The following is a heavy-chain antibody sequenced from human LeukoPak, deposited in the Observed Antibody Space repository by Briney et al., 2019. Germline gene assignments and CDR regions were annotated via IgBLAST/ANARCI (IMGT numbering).Heavy chain of an antibody. V-gene: IGHV6-1*01. Sequence: SQTLSLTCAISGDSVSSNSVAWNWIRQSPSKGLEWLGRTYYRSKWYNDYAVSVKSRITINPDTSKNQFALQLNSVTPEDTAMYYCARQTTYNWFDPWGQGTLVTVSS. D-gene: IGHD1-7*01. CDR3: ARQTTYNWFDP. J-gene: IGHJ5*02. CDR2: TYYRSKWYN. CDR1: GDSVSSNSVA.